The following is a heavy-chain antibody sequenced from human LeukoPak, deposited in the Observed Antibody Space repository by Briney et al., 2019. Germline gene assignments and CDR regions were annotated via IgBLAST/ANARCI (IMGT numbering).Heavy chain of an antibody. CDR1: GYTFTGYY. CDR3: ARDRGTAFAPQSSMSFDY. J-gene: IGHJ4*02. CDR2: INPNSGGT. D-gene: IGHD2-2*01. Sequence: ASVKVSCKASGYTFTGYYMHWVRQAPGQGLEWMGWINPNSGGTNYAQKFQGWVTMTRDTSISTAYMELSRLRSDDTAVYYCARDRGTAFAPQSSMSFDYWGQGTLVTVSS. V-gene: IGHV1-2*04.